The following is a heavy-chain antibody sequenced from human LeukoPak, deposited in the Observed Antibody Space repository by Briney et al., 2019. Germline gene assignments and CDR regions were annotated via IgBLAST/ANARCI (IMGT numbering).Heavy chain of an antibody. D-gene: IGHD3-10*01. Sequence: PSETLSLTCIVSDDSISSRHYYRGWIRQPPGKGLEWIGSIHYSGSTYYNPSLKSRVTISGDTSKNQFSLKLTSVTAADAAVYYCARHLSYGSGDYQNYFDYWGQGILGTVSS. CDR2: IHYSGST. CDR3: ARHLSYGSGDYQNYFDY. CDR1: DDSISSRHYY. J-gene: IGHJ4*02. V-gene: IGHV4-39*01.